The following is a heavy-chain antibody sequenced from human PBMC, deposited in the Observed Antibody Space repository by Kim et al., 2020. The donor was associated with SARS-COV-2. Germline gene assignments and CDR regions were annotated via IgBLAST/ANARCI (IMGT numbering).Heavy chain of an antibody. V-gene: IGHV3-49*02. D-gene: IGHD3-10*01. CDR3: TRVRSGNYGLWY. Sequence: EYAASVKCRLTISKDDSKNIAYLQMNSLKTEDTAVYYCTRVRSGNYGLWYWGQGTLVTVSS. J-gene: IGHJ4*02.